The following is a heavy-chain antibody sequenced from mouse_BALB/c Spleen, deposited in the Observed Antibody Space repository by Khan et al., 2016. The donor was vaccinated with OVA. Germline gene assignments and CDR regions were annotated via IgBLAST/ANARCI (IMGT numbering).Heavy chain of an antibody. CDR2: IIYTGYT. CDR3: ARSTYRYAFVY. V-gene: IGHV3-8*02. Sequence: EVQLQESGPSLVKPSQTLSLTCSVTGVSITTGYWNWIRKFPGDKLEYMGYIIYTGYTYYNPSLHSRISITRHTSKNQYYLQLNSVTDEDTAKYYCARSTYRYAFVYWGQGTLVTVSA. D-gene: IGHD2-12*01. J-gene: IGHJ3*01. CDR1: GVSITTGY.